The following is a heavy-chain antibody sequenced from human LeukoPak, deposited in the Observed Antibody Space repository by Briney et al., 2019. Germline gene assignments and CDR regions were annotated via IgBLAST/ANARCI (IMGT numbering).Heavy chain of an antibody. V-gene: IGHV3-23*01. CDR3: VRERDRGIEVADDFDY. J-gene: IGHJ4*02. CDR1: GFTLSMYS. Sequence: GGSLRLSCAASGFTLSMYSMAWVRQAPGKGLEWVSVINDRGGYRQHADSVKGRFTISRDNSQNTLFLQMNSLSAEDTAVYYCVRERDRGIEVADDFDYWGQGTMVTVSS. D-gene: IGHD6-19*01. CDR2: INDRGGYR.